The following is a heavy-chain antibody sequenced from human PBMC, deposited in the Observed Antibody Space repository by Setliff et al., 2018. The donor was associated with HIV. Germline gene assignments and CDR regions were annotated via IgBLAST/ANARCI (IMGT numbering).Heavy chain of an antibody. Sequence: GGSLRLSCAASGFTLSSYAMTGVRQAPGKGLEWVSASSGGGDRTYHADSVRGRFTISRDTAKNTVYLQMNSLTSEDTAFYYCARGRITYGGYYHWGQGTLVTVSS. J-gene: IGHJ5*02. CDR2: SSGGGDRT. CDR1: GFTLSSYA. V-gene: IGHV3-23*01. CDR3: ARGRITYGGYYH. D-gene: IGHD4-17*01.